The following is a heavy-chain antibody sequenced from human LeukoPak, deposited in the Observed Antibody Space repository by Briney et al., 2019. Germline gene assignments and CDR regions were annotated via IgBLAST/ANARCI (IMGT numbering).Heavy chain of an antibody. Sequence: ASVKVSCKASGYTFTSYGISWVRQAPGQGLEWRGWISAYNANTNDAQKLQGRVTMTTDTSTSTAYMELRSLRSDDTAVYYCARLISAYYDFWSGNAFDIWGQGTMVTVSS. CDR1: GYTFTSYG. V-gene: IGHV1-18*01. J-gene: IGHJ3*02. CDR2: ISAYNANT. D-gene: IGHD3-3*01. CDR3: ARLISAYYDFWSGNAFDI.